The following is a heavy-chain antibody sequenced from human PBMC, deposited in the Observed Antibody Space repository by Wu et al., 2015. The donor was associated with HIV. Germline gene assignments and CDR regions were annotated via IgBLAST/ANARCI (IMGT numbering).Heavy chain of an antibody. J-gene: IGHJ3*02. V-gene: IGHV1-69*13. Sequence: QVQLVQSGAEVKKPGSSVKVSCKASGGTFSSYAISWVRQAPGQGLEWMGRIIPIFGTANYAQKFQGRVTITADESTSTAYMELSSLRSEDTAVYYCARGTALSYGWADAFDIWGQGTMVTVSS. CDR2: IIPIFGTA. CDR1: GGTFSSYA. D-gene: IGHD5-18*01. CDR3: ARGTALSYGWADAFDI.